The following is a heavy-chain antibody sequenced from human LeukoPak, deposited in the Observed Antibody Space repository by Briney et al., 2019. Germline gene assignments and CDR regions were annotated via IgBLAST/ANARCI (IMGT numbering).Heavy chain of an antibody. J-gene: IGHJ6*03. CDR1: GGSFSGYY. Sequence: SETLSLTCAVYGGSFSGYYWSWIRQPPGKGLEWIGEINHSGSTNYNPSLKSRVTISVDTSKNQFSLRLSSVTAPDTAVYYCARGCIAAAGTLGYYYMDVWGKGTTVTVSS. CDR2: INHSGST. V-gene: IGHV4-34*01. CDR3: ARGCIAAAGTLGYYYMDV. D-gene: IGHD6-13*01.